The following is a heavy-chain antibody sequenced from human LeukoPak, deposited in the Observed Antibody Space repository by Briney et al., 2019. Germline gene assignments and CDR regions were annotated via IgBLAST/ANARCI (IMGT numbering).Heavy chain of an antibody. Sequence: ASVKVSCKTSGYSFSNYGIVWVRQAPGQGLEGRGGISAKNGNTKNSQKVQGRVALTTDSSTNIAYLDLRSLRFDDTAVYFCARASDISWPFENWGQGTLVTVSS. CDR2: ISAKNGNT. V-gene: IGHV1-18*01. D-gene: IGHD3-10*01. J-gene: IGHJ4*02. CDR3: ARASDISWPFEN. CDR1: GYSFSNYG.